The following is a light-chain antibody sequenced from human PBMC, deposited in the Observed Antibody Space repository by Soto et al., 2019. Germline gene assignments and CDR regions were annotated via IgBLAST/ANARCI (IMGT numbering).Light chain of an antibody. J-gene: IGKJ2*01. CDR1: QSVSRY. V-gene: IGKV3-11*01. CDR2: DAS. CDR3: QQHSNWPPYT. Sequence: EIVLTQSPATLSLSPGERATLSCRASQSVSRYLAWYQQKPGQAPRLLIYDASNRATGIPARFSGSGSGTDFTLTISSLEPEDFAVYYCQQHSNWPPYTFGQGTKLEIK.